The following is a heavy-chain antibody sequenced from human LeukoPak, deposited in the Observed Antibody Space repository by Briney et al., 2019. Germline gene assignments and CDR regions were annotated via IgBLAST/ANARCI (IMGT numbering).Heavy chain of an antibody. V-gene: IGHV4-31*03. D-gene: IGHD2/OR15-2a*01. CDR2: IYYSGST. CDR1: GGSISSGGYY. CDR3: ARARLLYLFPRERYFDY. J-gene: IGHJ4*02. Sequence: PSETLSLTCTVSGGSISSGGYYWSWIRQHPGKGLEWIGYIYYSGSTYYNPSHKSRVTISVDTSKNQFSLKLSSVTAADTAVYYCARARLLYLFPRERYFDYWGQGTLVTVSS.